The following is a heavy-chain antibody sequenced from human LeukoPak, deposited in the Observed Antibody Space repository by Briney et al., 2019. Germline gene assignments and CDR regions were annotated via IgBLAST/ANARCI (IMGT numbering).Heavy chain of an antibody. D-gene: IGHD2-2*01. Sequence: SETLSLTCTVSGGSISSGSYYWSWIRQPAGKGLEWIGRIYTSGSTNYNPSLKSRVTISVDTSKNQFSLKLSSVTAADTAVYYCARHSYRGGASVVVVPAASSLFDYWGQGTLVTVSS. V-gene: IGHV4-61*02. J-gene: IGHJ4*02. CDR1: GGSISSGSYY. CDR2: IYTSGST. CDR3: ARHSYRGGASVVVVPAASSLFDY.